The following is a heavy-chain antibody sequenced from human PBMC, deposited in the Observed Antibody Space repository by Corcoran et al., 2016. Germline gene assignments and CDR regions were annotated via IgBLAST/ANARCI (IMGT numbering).Heavy chain of an antibody. CDR1: GYTFTGYQ. V-gene: IGHV1-2*04. D-gene: IGHD6-19*01. CDR3: ARDGSSGWGWFDP. Sequence: QVQLVQSGAEVKKPGASVKVSCKASGYTFTGYQMHWVRQAPGQGLEWMGWINPNSGGTNYAQKFQGWVNMSRDTSISTAYMELNRLRSDDTAGDYCARDGSSGWGWFDPWGQGTLVTVSS. J-gene: IGHJ5*02. CDR2: INPNSGGT.